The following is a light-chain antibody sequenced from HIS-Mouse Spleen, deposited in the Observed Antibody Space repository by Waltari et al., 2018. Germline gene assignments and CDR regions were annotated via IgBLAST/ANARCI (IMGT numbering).Light chain of an antibody. Sequence: QSALTQPASVSGSPGQSITISCTGTSSDVGSYNLVSWYQQPPGKAPKPMIYEGSKRPSGVSSRFSGSKSGNTASLTISGLQSEDEADYYCAAWDDSLNGRVFGGGTKLTVL. CDR3: AAWDDSLNGRV. CDR2: EGS. J-gene: IGLJ3*02. CDR1: SSDVGSYNL. V-gene: IGLV2-23*01.